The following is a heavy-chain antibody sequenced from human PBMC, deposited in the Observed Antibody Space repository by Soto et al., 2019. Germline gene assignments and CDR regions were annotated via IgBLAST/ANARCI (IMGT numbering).Heavy chain of an antibody. CDR1: GGSFSGYY. CDR2: INHSGST. V-gene: IGHV4-34*01. D-gene: IGHD3-3*02. Sequence: SETLSLTCAVYGGSFSGYYWSWIRQPPGKGLEWIGEINHSGSTNYNPSLKSRVTISVDTSKNQFSLKLRSMTAADTAVYYCAIGCVRQATFFYQYYMDVWGKGTTVTVSS. CDR3: AIGCVRQATFFYQYYMDV. J-gene: IGHJ6*03.